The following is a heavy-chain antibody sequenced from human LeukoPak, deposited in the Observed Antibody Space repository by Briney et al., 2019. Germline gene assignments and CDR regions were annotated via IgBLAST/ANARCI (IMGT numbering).Heavy chain of an antibody. CDR1: GGSISSSSYY. CDR3: ARHRFAYLEPAANYFDY. J-gene: IGHJ4*02. Sequence: SETLSLTCTVSGGSISSSSYYWGWIRQPPGKGLEWIGSIYYSGSTYYNPSLKSRVTISVDTSKNQFSLKLSSVTAADTAVYYCARHRFAYLEPAANYFDYRGQGTLVTVSS. CDR2: IYYSGST. V-gene: IGHV4-39*01. D-gene: IGHD2-2*01.